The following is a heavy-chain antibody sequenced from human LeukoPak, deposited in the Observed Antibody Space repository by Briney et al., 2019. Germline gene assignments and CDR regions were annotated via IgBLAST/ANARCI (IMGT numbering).Heavy chain of an antibody. J-gene: IGHJ4*02. Sequence: GGSLRLSCAASGFTFSSRWMTWVRQAPGKGREWVANIKEDGNEKYYVDSGKGRFTISRDNAKSSLYLKMNSLRADDTAVYYCATGVYHYDNWGQGTLVTVSS. V-gene: IGHV3-7*01. CDR2: IKEDGNEK. CDR3: ATGVYHYDN. CDR1: GFTFSSRW. D-gene: IGHD2-8*01.